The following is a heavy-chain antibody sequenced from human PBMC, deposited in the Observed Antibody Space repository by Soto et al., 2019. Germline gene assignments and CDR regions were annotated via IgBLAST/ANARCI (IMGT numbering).Heavy chain of an antibody. CDR1: EGSFSTFA. D-gene: IGHD2-15*01. J-gene: IGHJ4*02. CDR3: AAGRGELPPGQ. V-gene: IGHV1-69*18. CDR2: IVPMSNTL. Sequence: QVQLVQAGTEVKEPGAAVKVSCKPSEGSFSTFAFSWVRQAPGQGLEWIGTIVPMSNTLTYAQRFQGRVTITAEERTTTAYMELRSLTSEDTAVYYCAAGRGELPPGQWGQGSLVIVSS.